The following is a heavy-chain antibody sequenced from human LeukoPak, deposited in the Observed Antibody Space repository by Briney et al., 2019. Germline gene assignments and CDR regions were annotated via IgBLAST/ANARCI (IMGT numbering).Heavy chain of an antibody. Sequence: PSETLSLTCTVSGGSISSYYWSWIRQPPGKGLEWIGYIYYSGSTNYNPSLKSRVTISVDTSKNQFSLKLSSVTAADTAVYYCGGSSGWYRAGIDYWGQGTLVTVSS. J-gene: IGHJ4*02. CDR3: GGSSGWYRAGIDY. CDR1: GGSISSYY. D-gene: IGHD6-19*01. V-gene: IGHV4-59*01. CDR2: IYYSGST.